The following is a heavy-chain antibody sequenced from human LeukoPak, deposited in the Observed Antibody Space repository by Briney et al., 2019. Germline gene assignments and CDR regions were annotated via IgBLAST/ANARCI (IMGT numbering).Heavy chain of an antibody. CDR1: GYTVTGYY. Sequence: ASVKVSCKASGYTVTGYYMHWVRQAPGQGLEWMGRINPNSGGTNYAQKFQGRVTMTRDTSISTAYMELSRLRSDDTAVYYCARVGCSSTSCYLGYTVFDYWGQGTLVTVSS. J-gene: IGHJ4*02. CDR2: INPNSGGT. D-gene: IGHD2-2*01. V-gene: IGHV1-2*06. CDR3: ARVGCSSTSCYLGYTVFDY.